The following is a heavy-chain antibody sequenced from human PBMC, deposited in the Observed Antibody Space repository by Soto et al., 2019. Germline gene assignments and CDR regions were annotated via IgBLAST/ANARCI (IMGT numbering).Heavy chain of an antibody. D-gene: IGHD5-12*01. CDR3: ARVRVDTGWLQLDY. CDR2: IYHSGST. V-gene: IGHV4-30-2*01. CDR1: GGSISSGGYS. J-gene: IGHJ4*02. Sequence: QLQLQESGSGLVKPSQTLSLTCAVSGGSISSGGYSWSWIRQPPGKGLEWIGYIYHSGSTYYNPSLQIRVTISVDRSTNQFSLKLSAVTAADTAVYYCARVRVDTGWLQLDYWGQGTLVTVSS.